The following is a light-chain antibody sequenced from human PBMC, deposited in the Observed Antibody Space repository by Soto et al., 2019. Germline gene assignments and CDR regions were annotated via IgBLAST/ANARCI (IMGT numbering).Light chain of an antibody. CDR2: LGS. V-gene: IGKV2-28*01. Sequence: DIVMTQSPLSLPVTPGEPASISCRSSQSLLHSNGYNYLDWYLQKPGQSPQLLIYLGSNRASGVTDRFSGSGSGTEFTLKISRVEAEDVGRYYCLQALQTPYTFGQGTKLEIK. CDR3: LQALQTPYT. J-gene: IGKJ2*01. CDR1: QSLLHSNGYNY.